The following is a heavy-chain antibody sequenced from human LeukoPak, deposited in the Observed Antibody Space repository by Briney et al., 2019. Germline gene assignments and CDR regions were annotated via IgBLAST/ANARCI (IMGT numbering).Heavy chain of an antibody. CDR3: AGLLYYDSSGYYPDAFDI. CDR2: IYYSGST. CDR1: GGSISSSSYY. J-gene: IGHJ3*02. D-gene: IGHD3-22*01. V-gene: IGHV4-61*05. Sequence: SETLSLTCTVSGGSISSSSYYWGWIRQPPGKGLEWIGYIYYSGSTNYNPSLKSRVTISVDTSKNQFSLKLSSVTAADTAVYYCAGLLYYDSSGYYPDAFDIWGQGTMVTVSS.